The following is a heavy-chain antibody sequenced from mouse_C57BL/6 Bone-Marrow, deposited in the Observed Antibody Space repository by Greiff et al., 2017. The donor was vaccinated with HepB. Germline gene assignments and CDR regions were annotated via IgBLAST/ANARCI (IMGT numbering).Heavy chain of an antibody. CDR3: TREEDYYGSSYLYYFDY. J-gene: IGHJ2*01. V-gene: IGHV1-15*01. CDR1: GYTFTDYE. Sequence: QVQLKQSGAELVRPGASVTLSCKASGYTFTDYEMHWVKQTPVHGLEWIGAIDPETGGTAYNQKFKGKAILTADKSSSTAYMELRSLTSEDSAVYYCTREEDYYGSSYLYYFDYWGQGTTLTVSS. CDR2: IDPETGGT. D-gene: IGHD1-1*01.